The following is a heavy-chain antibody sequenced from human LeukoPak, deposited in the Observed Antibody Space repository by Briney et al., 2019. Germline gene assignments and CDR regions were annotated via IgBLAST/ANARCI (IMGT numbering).Heavy chain of an antibody. V-gene: IGHV1-69*04. CDR3: AREEAARPFDY. CDR2: IIPIFGIA. CDR1: GGTFSSYA. D-gene: IGHD6-6*01. Sequence: VASVKVSCKASGGTFSSYAISWVRQAPGQGLEGMGRIIPIFGIANYAQKFQGRVTITADKSTSTAYMELSSLRSEDTAVYYCAREEAARPFDYWGQGTLVTVSS. J-gene: IGHJ4*02.